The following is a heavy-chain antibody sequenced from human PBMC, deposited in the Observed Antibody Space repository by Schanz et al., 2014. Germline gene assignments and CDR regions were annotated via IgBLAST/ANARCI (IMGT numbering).Heavy chain of an antibody. V-gene: IGHV3-33*08. CDR1: GFTFSKYG. CDR2: IWYDGSNK. D-gene: IGHD6-6*01. J-gene: IGHJ6*02. CDR3: ARTNIAARRPRGDYYYYGMDV. Sequence: QVQLVESGGGLVTPGGSLRLSCAASGFTFSKYGMHWVRQAPGKGLEWVAVIWYDGSNKDYADSVKGRFTISRDKSKNTMYLQMTSLRAEDTAVYYCARTNIAARRPRGDYYYYGMDVWGQGTTVTVSS.